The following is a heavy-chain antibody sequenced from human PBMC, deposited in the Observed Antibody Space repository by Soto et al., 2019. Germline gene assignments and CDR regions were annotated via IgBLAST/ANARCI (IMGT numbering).Heavy chain of an antibody. CDR3: ARTTAVSGTPEFDY. D-gene: IGHD6-19*01. CDR2: ISYDDGSNK. J-gene: IGHJ4*02. Sequence: QVQLVESGGGVVQPGRSLRLSCAASGFTFSSYNMHWVRQAPGKGLEWVTVISYDDGSNKSYADSVKGLFTISRDNSKNTLYLQMNSLRAEDTAVYYCARTTAVSGTPEFDYWGQGTLVTVSS. CDR1: GFTFSSYN. V-gene: IGHV3-30-3*01.